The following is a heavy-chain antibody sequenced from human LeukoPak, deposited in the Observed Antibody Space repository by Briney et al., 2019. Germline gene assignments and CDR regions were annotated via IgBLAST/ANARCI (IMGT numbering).Heavy chain of an antibody. D-gene: IGHD4-23*01. J-gene: IGHJ3*02. Sequence: GGSLRLSCAASGFTFSSYAMSWVRQAPGKGLERVSAISGSGSNTYYADSMKGRFTISRDSSKNTMYLQMNSLRAEDTAVYFCAKSRGYSRDGFDIWGQGTMVTVSS. CDR2: ISGSGSNT. CDR1: GFTFSSYA. CDR3: AKSRGYSRDGFDI. V-gene: IGHV3-23*01.